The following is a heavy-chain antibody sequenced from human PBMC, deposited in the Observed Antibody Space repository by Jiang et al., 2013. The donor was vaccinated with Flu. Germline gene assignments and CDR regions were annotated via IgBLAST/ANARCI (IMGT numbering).Heavy chain of an antibody. J-gene: IGHJ4*02. Sequence: GLVKPSQTLSLTCTVSGGSISRHGYYWSWIRQHPGKGLEWIGYMYYSGATYYNPSLKSRAIISIDTSKNQFSLRLSSVTAADTAVYYCAQDQGATMIVVWGQGTL. CDR2: MYYSGAT. CDR1: GGSISRHGYY. D-gene: IGHD3-22*01. CDR3: AQDQGATMIVV. V-gene: IGHV4-31*03.